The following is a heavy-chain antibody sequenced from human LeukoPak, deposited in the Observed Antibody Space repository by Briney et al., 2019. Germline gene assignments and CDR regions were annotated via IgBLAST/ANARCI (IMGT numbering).Heavy chain of an antibody. J-gene: IGHJ4*01. D-gene: IGHD4-23*01. CDR1: GFTFSRHG. CDR3: ARHSRDYGGNSDYVDH. CDR2: VSYDGSNK. V-gene: IGHV3-30*03. Sequence: PGGSLRLSCAASGFTFSRHGIHWVRQAPGKGLEWVAVVSYDGSNKQYADSVKGRFTVSRDNSKNTLDLQMNSLRAEDTAVYYCARHSRDYGGNSDYVDHWGQGTLVTVSS.